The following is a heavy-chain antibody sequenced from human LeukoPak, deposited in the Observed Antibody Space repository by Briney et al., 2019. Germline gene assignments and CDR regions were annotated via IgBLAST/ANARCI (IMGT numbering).Heavy chain of an antibody. CDR3: ARGYYYDSSGYPTLDY. Sequence: SETLSLTCTVSGGSISSSSYYWSWIRQPPGKGLEWIGEINHSGSTNYNPSLKSRVTISVDTSKNQFSLKLSSVTAADTAVYYCARGYYYDSSGYPTLDYWGQGTLVTVSS. J-gene: IGHJ4*02. D-gene: IGHD3-22*01. V-gene: IGHV4-39*07. CDR1: GGSISSSSYY. CDR2: INHSGST.